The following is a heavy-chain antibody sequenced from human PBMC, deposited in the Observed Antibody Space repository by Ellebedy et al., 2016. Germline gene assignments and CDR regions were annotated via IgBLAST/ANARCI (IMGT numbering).Heavy chain of an antibody. D-gene: IGHD4-17*01. V-gene: IGHV1-69*04. CDR3: ARDTDYGDYVGEVAFDI. J-gene: IGHJ3*02. CDR1: GGTFSSNA. CDR2: IIPILGIA. Sequence: SVKVSXXASGGTFSSNAISWVRQAPGQGLEWMGRIIPILGIANYAQKFQGRVTITADKSTSTAYMELSSLRSEDTAVYYCARDTDYGDYVGEVAFDIWGQGTMVTVSS.